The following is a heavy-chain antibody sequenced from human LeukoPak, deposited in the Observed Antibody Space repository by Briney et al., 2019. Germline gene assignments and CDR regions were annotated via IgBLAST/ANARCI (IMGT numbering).Heavy chain of an antibody. V-gene: IGHV5-10-1*01. CDR1: GYSFTSYW. D-gene: IGHD3-22*01. J-gene: IGHJ2*01. CDR3: ARLYYYDSSGYYSPYWYFDL. Sequence: GESLKISCKGSGYSFTSYWISWVRQMPGKGLEWMGRIDPSDSYSNYSPSFQSHVTISVDKSISTAYLHWSSLKASDTAMYYCARLYYYDSSGYYSPYWYFDLWGRGTLVTVSS. CDR2: IDPSDSYS.